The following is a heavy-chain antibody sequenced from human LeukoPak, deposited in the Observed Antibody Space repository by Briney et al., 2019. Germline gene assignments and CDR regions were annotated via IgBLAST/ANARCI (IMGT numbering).Heavy chain of an antibody. CDR3: ARHVSGWYYFDY. V-gene: IGHV4-39*01. J-gene: IGHJ4*02. Sequence: SETLSLTCTVSGGSISSRSYYWGWIRQPPGKGLEWIGSIYYSGSTYYNPSLKSRVTISVDTSKSQFSLKLSSVTAADTAVYYCARHVSGWYYFDYWGQGTLVTVSS. CDR1: GGSISSRSYY. D-gene: IGHD6-19*01. CDR2: IYYSGST.